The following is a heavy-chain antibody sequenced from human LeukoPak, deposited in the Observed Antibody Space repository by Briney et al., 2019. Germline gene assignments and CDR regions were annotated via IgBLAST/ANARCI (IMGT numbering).Heavy chain of an antibody. Sequence: GGSLRLSCAASGFTASSNYRSWFRQPPGKGREGGSVIFSGGSTNNADSVKGQFTISRDNSKNTLYLQMNSRRAEDTAVYYCARSLLFDYWGQGTLVTVSS. CDR3: ARSLLFDY. V-gene: IGHV3-53*01. CDR2: IFSGGST. CDR1: GFTASSNY. D-gene: IGHD1-26*01. J-gene: IGHJ4*02.